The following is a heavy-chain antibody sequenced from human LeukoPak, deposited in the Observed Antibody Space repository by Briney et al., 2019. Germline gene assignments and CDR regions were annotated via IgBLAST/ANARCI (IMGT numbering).Heavy chain of an antibody. CDR1: GFTVSSNY. D-gene: IGHD2-2*01. Sequence: PGGSLRLSCAASGFTVSSNYMSWVRQAPGKGLEWVSVIYTGGYTYYADSVKGRFTISRDNSKNTLYLQVNSLRADDTAVYYCAKDNIDSLVVPDAYFDYWGQGTLLTVPS. CDR3: AKDNIDSLVVPDAYFDY. V-gene: IGHV3-53*01. CDR2: IYTGGYT. J-gene: IGHJ4*02.